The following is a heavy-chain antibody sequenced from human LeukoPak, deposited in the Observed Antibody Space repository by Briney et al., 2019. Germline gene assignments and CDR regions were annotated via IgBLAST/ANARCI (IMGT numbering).Heavy chain of an antibody. V-gene: IGHV3-66*01. CDR3: ARGPYGSSGTPDAFDI. J-gene: IGHJ3*02. Sequence: GGSLRLSCAASGFTVSSDYMSWVRQAPGKGLEWVSVIYSGGTTHYVDSVKGRFTISRDNSKNTLYLQMNSLGAEDTAVYYCARGPYGSSGTPDAFDIWGQGTMVTVSS. D-gene: IGHD3-10*01. CDR1: GFTVSSDY. CDR2: IYSGGTT.